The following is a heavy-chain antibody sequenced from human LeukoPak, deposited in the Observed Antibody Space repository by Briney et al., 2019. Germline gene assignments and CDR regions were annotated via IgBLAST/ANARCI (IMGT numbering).Heavy chain of an antibody. D-gene: IGHD3-22*01. J-gene: IGHJ4*02. V-gene: IGHV1-18*01. Sequence: ASVKVSCKASGYTFTSYGISWVRQAPGQGLEWMGWISAYNGNTNYAQKLQGRVTMTTDTSTSTAYMELRSLRSDDTAVYYCARESGYYDSSGYDPWGDYWGQGTLVTVSS. CDR1: GYTFTSYG. CDR2: ISAYNGNT. CDR3: ARESGYYDSSGYDPWGDY.